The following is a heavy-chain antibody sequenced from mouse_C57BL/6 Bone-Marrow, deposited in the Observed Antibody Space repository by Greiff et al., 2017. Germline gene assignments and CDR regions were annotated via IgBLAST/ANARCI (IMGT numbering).Heavy chain of an antibody. CDR1: GYTFTSYW. Sequence: VQLQQPGAELVKPGASVKLSCKASGYTFTSYWMHWVKQRPGQGLEWIGMIHPNSGSTNYNEKFKSKATLTVDKSSSTAYMQLSSLTSEDSAVYYCERWGTTVVATRYYFGYWGQGTTLTVSS. CDR2: IHPNSGST. CDR3: ERWGTTVVATRYYFGY. J-gene: IGHJ2*01. D-gene: IGHD1-1*01. V-gene: IGHV1-64*01.